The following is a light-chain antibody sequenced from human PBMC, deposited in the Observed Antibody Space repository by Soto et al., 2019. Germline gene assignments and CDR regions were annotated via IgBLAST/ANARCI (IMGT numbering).Light chain of an antibody. CDR3: QQRYRWPPIT. V-gene: IGKV3-11*01. CDR1: ESVFGY. J-gene: IGKJ5*01. Sequence: EVVLTQSPATLSLSPGERATLSCMASESVFGYLAWYQHKPGQAPRLLIYDASNRATGVPARFSGSGSGTDFTLTISSLEPEDFAVYYCQQRYRWPPITFGQGTRLEIK. CDR2: DAS.